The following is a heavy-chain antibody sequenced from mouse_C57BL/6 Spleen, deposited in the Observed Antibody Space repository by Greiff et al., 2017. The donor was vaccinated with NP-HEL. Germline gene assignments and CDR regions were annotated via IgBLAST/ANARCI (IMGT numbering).Heavy chain of an antibody. Sequence: VQLQQSGPELVKPGASVKIPCKASGYTFTDYNMDWVKQSHGKSLEWIGDINPNNGGTIYNQKFKGKATLTVDKSSSTAYMELRSLTSEDAADYYCARDYGSSDWYFDVWGTGTTVTVSS. CDR2: INPNNGGT. D-gene: IGHD1-1*01. CDR1: GYTFTDYN. J-gene: IGHJ1*03. CDR3: ARDYGSSDWYFDV. V-gene: IGHV1-18*01.